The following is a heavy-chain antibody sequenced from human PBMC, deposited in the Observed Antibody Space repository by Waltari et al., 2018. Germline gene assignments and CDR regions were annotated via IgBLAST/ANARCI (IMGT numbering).Heavy chain of an antibody. CDR2: IYHSGDS. Sequence: QVKLQESGPGLVKPLGTLSLTCTVSGDSLTTNNWWRWVRQSPGQGLEWIGEIYHSGDSNDNPSLQSRVTISLDKSKNQISLRLTAVSAADTAVYYCAKVRVPAVMFNWFDPWGQGTLVTVSS. D-gene: IGHD3-10*01. CDR1: GDSLTTNNW. V-gene: IGHV4-4*02. J-gene: IGHJ5*02. CDR3: AKVRVPAVMFNWFDP.